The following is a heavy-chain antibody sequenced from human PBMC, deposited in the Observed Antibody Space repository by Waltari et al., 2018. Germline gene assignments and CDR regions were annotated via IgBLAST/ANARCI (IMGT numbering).Heavy chain of an antibody. CDR3: ARDLEWELLNWFDP. CDR1: GYTFTGYY. V-gene: IGHV1-2*02. D-gene: IGHD1-26*01. Sequence: QVQLVQSGAEVKKPGASVKVSCKASGYTFTGYYMHWVRQAPGQGLEWMGWINPNRGGTNYAKKFQGRVTMTRDTSSSTAYMELSRLRSDDTAVYYCARDLEWELLNWFDPWGQGTLVTVSS. J-gene: IGHJ5*02. CDR2: INPNRGGT.